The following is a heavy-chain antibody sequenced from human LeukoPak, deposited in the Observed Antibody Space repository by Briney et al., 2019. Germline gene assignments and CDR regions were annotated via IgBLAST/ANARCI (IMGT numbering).Heavy chain of an antibody. CDR3: ARDSRFNGMDV. J-gene: IGHJ6*02. CDR2: MYYTGST. V-gene: IGHV4-59*01. CDR1: GGSSSGYY. Sequence: SETLSLTCIVSGGSSSGYYWNWIRQPPGKGLEWIGYMYYTGSTNYNPSLKSRATISADTSKNQFSLKLPSVTAADTAVYYCARDSRFNGMDVWGQGTTVTVSS.